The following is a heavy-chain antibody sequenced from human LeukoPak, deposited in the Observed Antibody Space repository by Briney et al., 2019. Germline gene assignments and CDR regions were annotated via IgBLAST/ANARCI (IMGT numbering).Heavy chain of an antibody. V-gene: IGHV4-34*01. CDR1: GGSFSGYY. CDR2: INHSGST. CDR3: ARVLRRYYYYGMDV. Sequence: SETLSLTCAVYGGSFSGYYWSWIRQPPGKGLEWIGEINHSGSTNYNSSLKSRVTISVDTSKNQFSLKLSSVTAADTAVYYCARVLRRYYYYGMDVWAKGPRSPSP. J-gene: IGHJ6*02.